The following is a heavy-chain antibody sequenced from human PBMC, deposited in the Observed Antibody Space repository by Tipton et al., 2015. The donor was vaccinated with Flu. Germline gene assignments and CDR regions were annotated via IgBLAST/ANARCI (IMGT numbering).Heavy chain of an antibody. Sequence: QVQLVQSGAEVKKSGASVRVSCKTTGYTFNNYGINWVRQAPGQGLEWRGWVSAYNGNTNYAQIVQCRVTLTTDTSTRTAYMELRCLSSDDTAVYYCARDREVYGSSDYYSGCDYWSQGTLVTVSS. V-gene: IGHV1-18*04. D-gene: IGHD3-22*01. CDR3: ARDREVYGSSDYYSGCDY. CDR2: VSAYNGNT. J-gene: IGHJ4*02. CDR1: GYTFNNYG.